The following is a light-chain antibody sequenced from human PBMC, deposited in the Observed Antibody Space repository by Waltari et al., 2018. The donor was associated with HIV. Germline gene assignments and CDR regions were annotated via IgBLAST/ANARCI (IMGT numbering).Light chain of an antibody. CDR1: SSDVGGYNF. V-gene: IGLV2-11*01. CDR2: DVS. Sequence: QSALTQPRSVSGSPGQSVTISCTGTSSDVGGYNFVSWYQQHPGKAPKLVIYDVSKWPSGVPDRFSGSKSGNTASLTISGLQAEDEADYYCYSYTGSYTWVFGGGTELTVL. CDR3: YSYTGSYTWV. J-gene: IGLJ3*02.